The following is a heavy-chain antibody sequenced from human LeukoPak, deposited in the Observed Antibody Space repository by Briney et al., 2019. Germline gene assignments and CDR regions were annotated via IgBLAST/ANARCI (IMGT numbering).Heavy chain of an antibody. V-gene: IGHV3-9*01. J-gene: IGHJ4*02. CDR1: GFTFDDYA. Sequence: PGGSLRLSCAASGFTFDDYAMHWVRQAPGKGLEWVSGISWNSGSIGYADSVKGRFTISRDNAKNSLYLQMNSLRAEDTAVYYCARLRWLVEGAYFDYWGQGTLVTVSS. D-gene: IGHD6-19*01. CDR2: ISWNSGSI. CDR3: ARLRWLVEGAYFDY.